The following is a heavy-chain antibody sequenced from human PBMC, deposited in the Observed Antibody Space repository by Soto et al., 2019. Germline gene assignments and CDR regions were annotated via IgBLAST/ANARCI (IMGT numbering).Heavy chain of an antibody. V-gene: IGHV3-30-3*01. J-gene: IGHJ4*02. CDR2: ISYDGSNK. Sequence: QVQLVESGGGVVQPGRSLRLSCAASGFTFSSYAMHWVRQAPGKGLEWVAVISYDGSNKYYADSVKGRFTISRDNSKNTLYLQMNSLRAEDTAVYYCARGGRITMVRGATTPFDYWGQGTLVTVSS. CDR1: GFTFSSYA. D-gene: IGHD3-10*01. CDR3: ARGGRITMVRGATTPFDY.